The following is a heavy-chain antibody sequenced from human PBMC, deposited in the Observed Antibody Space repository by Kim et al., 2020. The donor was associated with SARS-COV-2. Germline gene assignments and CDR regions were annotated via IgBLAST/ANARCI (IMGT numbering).Heavy chain of an antibody. CDR1: GFTFGDYA. D-gene: IGHD3-10*01. V-gene: IGHV3-9*01. Sequence: GGSLRLSCAASGFTFGDYAMHWVRQAPGKGLEWVSGISWNSGSIGYADSVKGRFTISRDNAKNSLYLQMNSLRAEDTALYYCAKDSGSGSYEGNSLYYYYGMDVWGQGTTVTVSS. CDR2: ISWNSGSI. J-gene: IGHJ6*02. CDR3: AKDSGSGSYEGNSLYYYYGMDV.